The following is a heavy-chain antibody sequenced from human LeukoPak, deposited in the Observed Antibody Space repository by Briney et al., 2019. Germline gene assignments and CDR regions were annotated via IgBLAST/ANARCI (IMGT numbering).Heavy chain of an antibody. J-gene: IGHJ4*02. CDR2: IGTSVNAI. CDR3: AKDSVWFGDLLN. V-gene: IGHV3-48*03. Sequence: GGSLRLSCAASGFSFSGFDMNWVRQAPGKGLEWVAHIGTSVNAIYYADSVKGRFTISRDNARDSLSLQMDSLRVEDTAVYYCAKDSVWFGDLLNWGQGALVIVSS. D-gene: IGHD3-10*01. CDR1: GFSFSGFD.